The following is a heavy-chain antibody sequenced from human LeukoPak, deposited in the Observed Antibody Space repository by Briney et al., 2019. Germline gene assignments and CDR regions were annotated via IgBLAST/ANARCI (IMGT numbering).Heavy chain of an antibody. CDR1: GGSISRSSYY. Sequence: SETLSLTCTVSGGSISRSSYYWSWIRQPPGKGLDCIGYIYYSGTTNYNPSLKSRVTISLDTSKNQFSLKLTSVTAADTAVYYCARVSWFPGTSYYYMDVWGKGTTVTVSS. D-gene: IGHD1-1*01. J-gene: IGHJ6*03. CDR3: ARVSWFPGTSYYYMDV. V-gene: IGHV4-61*01. CDR2: IYYSGTT.